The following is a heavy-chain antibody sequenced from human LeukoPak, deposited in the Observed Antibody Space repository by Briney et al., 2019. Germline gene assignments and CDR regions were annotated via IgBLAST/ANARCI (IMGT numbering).Heavy chain of an antibody. Sequence: ASVKVSCKASGYTFTSYGISWVRQAPGQGLEWMGWISAYNGNTNYAQRLQGRVTMTTDTSTSTAYMKLRSLRSDDTAVYYCARGSYCSSTSCPRTYYGMDVWGQGTTVTVSS. D-gene: IGHD2-2*01. J-gene: IGHJ6*02. CDR2: ISAYNGNT. V-gene: IGHV1-18*01. CDR1: GYTFTSYG. CDR3: ARGSYCSSTSCPRTYYGMDV.